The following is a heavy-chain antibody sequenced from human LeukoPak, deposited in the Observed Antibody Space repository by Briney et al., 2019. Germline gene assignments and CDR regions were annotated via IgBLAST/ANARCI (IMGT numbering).Heavy chain of an antibody. D-gene: IGHD6-6*01. J-gene: IGHJ4*02. CDR1: GGSISSGSYY. CDR3: ARVHLAAPRFGY. V-gene: IGHV4-61*02. CDR2: IYTSGST. Sequence: RTSETLSLTCTVSGGSISSGSYYWSWIRQPAGKGLEWIGRIYTSGSTYYNPSLKSRVTISVDTSKNQFSLKLSSVTAADTAVYYCARVHLAAPRFGYWGQGILVTVSS.